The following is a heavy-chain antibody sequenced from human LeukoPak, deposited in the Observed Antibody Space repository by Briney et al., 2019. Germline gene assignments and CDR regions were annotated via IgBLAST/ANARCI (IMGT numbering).Heavy chain of an antibody. D-gene: IGHD2-2*01. J-gene: IGHJ4*02. CDR3: AADSFPYCSSTSCFPSHAF. CDR1: GYTITGYY. CDR2: FDPEDGET. V-gene: IGHV1-24*01. Sequence: GASMKVSCKASGYTITGYYMHWVRQAPGKGLERMGGFDPEDGETIYAQKFQGRVTMTEDTSTDTAYMELSSLRSEDTAVYYCAADSFPYCSSTSCFPSHAFWGQGTLVTVSS.